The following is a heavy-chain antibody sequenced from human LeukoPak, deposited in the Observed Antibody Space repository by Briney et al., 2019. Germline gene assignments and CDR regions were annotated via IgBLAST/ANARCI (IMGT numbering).Heavy chain of an antibody. CDR1: GFTFSSYA. V-gene: IGHV3-30-3*01. Sequence: PGGSLRLSCAASGFTFSSYAMHWVRQAPGKGLEWVAVISYDGSNKYYADSVKGRFTISRDNSKNTLYLQMNSLRAEDTAVYYCAREEVRKRKTYYYDSSGPRGAFDIWGQGTMVTVSS. CDR3: AREEVRKRKTYYYDSSGPRGAFDI. D-gene: IGHD3-22*01. J-gene: IGHJ3*02. CDR2: ISYDGSNK.